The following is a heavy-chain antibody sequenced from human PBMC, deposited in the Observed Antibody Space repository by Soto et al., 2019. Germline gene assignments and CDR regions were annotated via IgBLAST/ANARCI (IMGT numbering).Heavy chain of an antibody. J-gene: IGHJ3*02. Sequence: SETLSLTCAVYGGSFSGYYWSWIRQPPGKGLEWIGEINHSGSTNYNPSLKSRVTISVDTSKNQFSLKLSSVTAADTAVYYCARAGNLYCTNGVCYNDAFDIWGQGTMVTVSS. D-gene: IGHD2-8*01. CDR3: ARAGNLYCTNGVCYNDAFDI. CDR1: GGSFSGYY. CDR2: INHSGST. V-gene: IGHV4-34*01.